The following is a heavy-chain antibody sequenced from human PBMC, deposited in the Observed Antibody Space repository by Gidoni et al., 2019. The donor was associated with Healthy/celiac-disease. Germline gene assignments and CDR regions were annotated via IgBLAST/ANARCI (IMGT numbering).Heavy chain of an antibody. CDR1: GFAFRSYS. V-gene: IGHV3-48*01. CDR2: ISSSSSTI. J-gene: IGHJ6*02. Sequence: EVQLVESGGGLVQPGGSLRLSCAASGFAFRSYSMNWVRQAPGKGLEWVSYISSSSSTIYSAASVKGRFTISRDNAKNSLYLQRNSLRAEDTAVYYCARDTGGLLWFGELYGMDVWGQGTTVTVSS. CDR3: ARDTGGLLWFGELYGMDV. D-gene: IGHD3-10*01.